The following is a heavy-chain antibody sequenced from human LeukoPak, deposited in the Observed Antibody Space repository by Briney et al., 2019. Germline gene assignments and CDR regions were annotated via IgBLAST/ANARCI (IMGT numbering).Heavy chain of an antibody. V-gene: IGHV4-39*02. Sequence: SETLSLTCTVSAGSISSSDYYWGWIRQSPGKGLEWIGRISYSGNTYYNPSLKSRVTISVDTSKNRFSLRLSSVTAADTAVYYYMDVWGEGTTVAVSS. CDR2: ISYSGNT. CDR1: AGSISSSDYY. J-gene: IGHJ6*03. CDR3: MDV.